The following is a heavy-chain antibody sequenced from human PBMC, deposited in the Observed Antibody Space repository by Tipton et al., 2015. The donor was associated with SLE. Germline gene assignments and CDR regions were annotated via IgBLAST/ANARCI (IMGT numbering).Heavy chain of an antibody. V-gene: IGHV3-30*02. CDR2: IRFDGGTE. CDR1: GFAFKSYG. CDR3: AKDPGGFNGDCPGDY. Sequence: SLRLSCAASGFAFKSYGMHWVRQAPGKGLEWVAFIRFDGGTENHADSVKGRFTISRDNSKNTLYLQMNDLRPEDTAVYYCAKDPGGFNGDCPGDYWGQGALVTVSS. J-gene: IGHJ4*02. D-gene: IGHD2-21*02.